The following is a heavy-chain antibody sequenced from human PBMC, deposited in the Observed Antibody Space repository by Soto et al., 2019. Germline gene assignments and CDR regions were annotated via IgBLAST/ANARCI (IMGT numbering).Heavy chain of an antibody. CDR3: VLGGDYVADYFDY. V-gene: IGHV1-69*02. CDR1: GGTFSSYT. CDR2: IIPILGIA. D-gene: IGHD4-17*01. J-gene: IGHJ4*02. Sequence: ASVKVSCKASGGTFSSYTISWVRQAPGQGLEWMGRIIPILGIANYAQKFQGRVTITADKSTSTAYMELSSLRSEDTAVYYCVLGGDYVADYFDYWGQGTLVTVSS.